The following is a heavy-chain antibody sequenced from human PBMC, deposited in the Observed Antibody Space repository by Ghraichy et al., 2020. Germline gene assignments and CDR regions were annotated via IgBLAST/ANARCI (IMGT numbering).Heavy chain of an antibody. CDR1: GGSISSSSYY. CDR2: IYYSGST. Sequence: SETLSLTCTVSGGSISSSSYYWGWIRQPPGKGLEWIGSIYYSGSTYYNPSLKSRVTISVDTSKNQFSLKLSSVTAADTAVYYCARHSTEWLLFDYWGQGTLVTVSS. V-gene: IGHV4-39*07. J-gene: IGHJ4*02. CDR3: ARHSTEWLLFDY. D-gene: IGHD3-3*01.